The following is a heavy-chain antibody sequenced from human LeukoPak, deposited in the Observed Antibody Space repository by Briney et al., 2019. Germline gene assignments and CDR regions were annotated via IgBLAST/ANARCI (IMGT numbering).Heavy chain of an antibody. CDR2: IYTSGST. Sequence: PSETLSLTCTVSGGSISSYYWSWIRQPAGKGLEGIGRIYTSGSTNYNPSLKSRVTMSVDTSKNQFSLKLSSVTAADTAVYYCARDSYDSSGYLGFDIWGQGTMVTVSS. CDR1: GGSISSYY. CDR3: ARDSYDSSGYLGFDI. V-gene: IGHV4-4*07. J-gene: IGHJ3*02. D-gene: IGHD3-22*01.